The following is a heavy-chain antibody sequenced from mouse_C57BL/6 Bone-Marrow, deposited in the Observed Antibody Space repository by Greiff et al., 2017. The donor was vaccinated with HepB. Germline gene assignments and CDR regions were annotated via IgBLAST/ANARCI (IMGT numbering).Heavy chain of an antibody. V-gene: IGHV5-4*01. CDR2: ISDGGSYT. CDR3: ARDDDYEGNATDY. D-gene: IGHD2-4*01. Sequence: EVQLVESGGGLVKPGGSLKLSCAASGFTFSSYAMSWVRQTPEKRLEWVATISDGGSYTYYPDNVKGRFTISRDNAKNNLYLQMSHLKSEDTAMYYCARDDDYEGNATDYWGQGTSVTVSS. J-gene: IGHJ4*01. CDR1: GFTFSSYA.